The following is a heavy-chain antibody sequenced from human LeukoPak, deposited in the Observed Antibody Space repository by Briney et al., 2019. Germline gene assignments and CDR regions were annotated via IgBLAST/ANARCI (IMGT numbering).Heavy chain of an antibody. CDR3: ARAGPRVVAATRLYAFDI. CDR2: ISYDGSNK. D-gene: IGHD2-15*01. J-gene: IGHJ3*02. CDR1: GFTFSSYA. Sequence: GGSLRLSCAASGFTFSSYAMHWVRQAPGKGLEWVAVISYDGSNKYYADSVKGRFTISRDNFKNTLYLQMNSLRAEDTAVYYCARAGPRVVAATRLYAFDIWGQGTMVTVSS. V-gene: IGHV3-30-3*01.